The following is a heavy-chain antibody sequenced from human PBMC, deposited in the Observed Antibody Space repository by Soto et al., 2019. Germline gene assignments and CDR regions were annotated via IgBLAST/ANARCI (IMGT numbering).Heavy chain of an antibody. Sequence: EVQLVESGGGLVQPGGSLRLSCAASGFTFSSYSMNWVRQAPGKGLEWVSYISSSSSTIYYADSVKGRFTISRDNATNSLYLQMNSLRDEDTAVYYCARDGSSGYTDWYFDLWGRGTLVTVSS. CDR3: ARDGSSGYTDWYFDL. J-gene: IGHJ2*01. CDR1: GFTFSSYS. D-gene: IGHD3-22*01. V-gene: IGHV3-48*02. CDR2: ISSSSSTI.